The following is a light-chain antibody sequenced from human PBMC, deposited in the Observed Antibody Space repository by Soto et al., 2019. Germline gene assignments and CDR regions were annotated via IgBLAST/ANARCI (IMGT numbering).Light chain of an antibody. Sequence: DIQMTQSPSSLSASVGDRVTITCQASQNINNYLNWYQQKPGRAPKLLIYDASNLEAGVPSRFRGSVSGTYFTFTISRLQPEDIATYYCQQYENLPTFGQGTRLEIK. CDR1: QNINNY. J-gene: IGKJ5*01. V-gene: IGKV1-33*01. CDR3: QQYENLPT. CDR2: DAS.